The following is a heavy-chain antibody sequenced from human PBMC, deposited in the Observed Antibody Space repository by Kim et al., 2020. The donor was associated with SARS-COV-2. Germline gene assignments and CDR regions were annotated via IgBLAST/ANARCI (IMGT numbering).Heavy chain of an antibody. D-gene: IGHD3-22*01. J-gene: IGHJ3*02. CDR2: INHSGST. V-gene: IGHV4-34*01. CDR3: ARDRGSIIMIVVVNDAFDI. Sequence: SETLSLTCAVYGGSFSGYYWSWIRQPPGKGLEWIGEINHSGSTNYNPSLQSRVTISVDTSKNQFSLKLSSVTAADTAVYYCARDRGSIIMIVVVNDAFDIWGQGTMVSLSS. CDR1: GGSFSGYY.